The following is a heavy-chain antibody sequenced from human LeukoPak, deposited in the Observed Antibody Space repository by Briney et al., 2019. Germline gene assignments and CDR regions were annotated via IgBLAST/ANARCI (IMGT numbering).Heavy chain of an antibody. CDR2: INPNSGGT. V-gene: IGHV1-2*02. CDR3: AREPITMVRGVNNWFDP. D-gene: IGHD3-10*01. Sequence: ASVKVSCKASGYTFTGYYMHWVRQAPGQGPEWMGWINPNSGGTNYAQKFQGRVTMTTDTSTSTAYMELRSLRSDDTAVYYCAREPITMVRGVNNWFDPWGQGTLVTVSS. CDR1: GYTFTGYY. J-gene: IGHJ5*02.